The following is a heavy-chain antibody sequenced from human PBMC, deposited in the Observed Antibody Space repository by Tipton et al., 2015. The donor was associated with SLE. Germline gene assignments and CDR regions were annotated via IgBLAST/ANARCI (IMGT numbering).Heavy chain of an antibody. Sequence: SLRLSCAASGFTFSSYGMHWVRQAPGKGLEWVAVIWYDGSNKYYADSVKGRFTISRDNSKNTLYLQMNSLGAEDTAVYYCASNPGIAAAGRGYWGQGTLVTVSS. CDR3: ASNPGIAAAGRGY. CDR1: GFTFSSYG. J-gene: IGHJ4*02. CDR2: IWYDGSNK. D-gene: IGHD6-13*01. V-gene: IGHV3-33*01.